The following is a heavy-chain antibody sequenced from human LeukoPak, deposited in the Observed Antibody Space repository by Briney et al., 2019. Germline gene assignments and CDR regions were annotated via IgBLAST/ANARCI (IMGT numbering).Heavy chain of an antibody. V-gene: IGHV4-34*01. Sequence: SETLSLTCAVYGGSFSGYYWSWIRQPPGKGLEWIGEINHSGSTNYNPSLKSRVTISVDTSKNQFSLKLSSVTAADTAVYYCARTHYYGSGSYYKYWGQGTPVTVSS. CDR3: ARTHYYGSGSYYKY. D-gene: IGHD3-10*01. CDR2: INHSGST. CDR1: GGSFSGYY. J-gene: IGHJ4*02.